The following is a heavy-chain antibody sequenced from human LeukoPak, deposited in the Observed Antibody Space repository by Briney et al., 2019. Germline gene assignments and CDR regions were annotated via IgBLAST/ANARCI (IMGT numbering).Heavy chain of an antibody. J-gene: IGHJ6*03. D-gene: IGHD3-10*01. CDR2: INHSGST. CDR1: GGSFSGYY. Sequence: PSETLSLTCAVYGGSFSGYYWSWIRQPPGKGLEWIGEINHSGSTNYNPSLKSRVTISVDTSKNQFSLKLSSVTAADTAVYYCARGRRVRGRYYMDVWGKGTTVTVSS. V-gene: IGHV4-34*01. CDR3: ARGRRVRGRYYMDV.